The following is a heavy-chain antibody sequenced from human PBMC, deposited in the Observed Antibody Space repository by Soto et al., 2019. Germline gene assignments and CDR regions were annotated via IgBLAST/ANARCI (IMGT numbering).Heavy chain of an antibody. D-gene: IGHD1-1*01. Sequence: EVQLVESGGGLVKPGRSLRLSCTAAGFTFGSYTINWVRQAPGKGLEWVSSISASSSQIYYADSVKGRFTISRDNAKNSLYLQMNSLGAEDTAVYYCARGTGYFDYWGQGTLVTVSS. CDR3: ARGTGYFDY. CDR2: ISASSSQI. J-gene: IGHJ4*02. CDR1: GFTFGSYT. V-gene: IGHV3-21*01.